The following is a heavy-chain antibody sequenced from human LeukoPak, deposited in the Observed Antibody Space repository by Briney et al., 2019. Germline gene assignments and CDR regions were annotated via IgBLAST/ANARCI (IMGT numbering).Heavy chain of an antibody. Sequence: PGGSLRLSCAASGFTFSTYWMHWVRQAPGKGLVWVSHINTDGSSTSYADSVKGRFTISRDNAKNTLYLQMNSLRAEDTAVYYCARAVMVAAITPFDYWGQGTLVTVSS. D-gene: IGHD5-12*01. CDR1: GFTFSTYW. CDR3: ARAVMVAAITPFDY. J-gene: IGHJ4*02. V-gene: IGHV3-74*01. CDR2: INTDGSST.